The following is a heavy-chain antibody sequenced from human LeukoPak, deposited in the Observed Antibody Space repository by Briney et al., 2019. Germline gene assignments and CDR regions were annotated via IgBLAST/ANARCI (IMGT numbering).Heavy chain of an antibody. CDR2: INHSGST. D-gene: IGHD3-9*01. J-gene: IGHJ4*02. V-gene: IGHV4-34*01. Sequence: SETLSLTCAVYGGSFSGYYWSWIRRPPGKGLEWIGEINHSGSTNYNPSLKSRVTISVDTSKNQFSLKLSSVTAADTAVYYCARESDKGLSYYFDYWGQGTLVTVSS. CDR3: ARESDKGLSYYFDY. CDR1: GGSFSGYY.